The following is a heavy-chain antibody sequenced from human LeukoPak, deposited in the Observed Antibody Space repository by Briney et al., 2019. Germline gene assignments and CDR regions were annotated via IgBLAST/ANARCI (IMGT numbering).Heavy chain of an antibody. CDR3: ARGYGGNPYYFDY. D-gene: IGHD4-23*01. V-gene: IGHV4-4*07. J-gene: IGHJ4*02. CDR2: IYTSGSA. Sequence: PSETLSLTCTGSGASISSYYWSWIRQPAGKGLEWIGRIYTSGSANYNPSLKSRVTMSLDTSKNQFSLRLSSVTAADTAVYYCARGYGGNPYYFDYWGQGTLVTVSS. CDR1: GASISSYY.